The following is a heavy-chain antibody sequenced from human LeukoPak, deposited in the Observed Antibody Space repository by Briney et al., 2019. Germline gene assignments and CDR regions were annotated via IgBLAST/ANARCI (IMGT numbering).Heavy chain of an antibody. CDR3: ARDFAHVRYHGSSGYTN. CDR2: INPSGGDT. D-gene: IGHD3-22*01. V-gene: IGHV1-46*01. Sequence: GASVKVSCKASGYILSSYNMHWVRQAPGQGLEWLGIINPSGGDTKYAQKFQGRVTLTRDKSTSTVYMEMSSLRSEDTAVYYCARDFAHVRYHGSSGYTNWGQGTLVTVSS. CDR1: GYILSSYN. J-gene: IGHJ4*02.